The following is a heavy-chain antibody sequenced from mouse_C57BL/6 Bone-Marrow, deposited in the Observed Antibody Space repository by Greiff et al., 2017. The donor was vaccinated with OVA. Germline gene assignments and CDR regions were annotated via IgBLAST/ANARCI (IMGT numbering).Heavy chain of an antibody. CDR2: IYPGSGST. CDR3: ARWELLRPSGGY. V-gene: IGHV1-55*01. D-gene: IGHD1-2*01. Sequence: QVQLQQPGAELVKPGASVKMSCKASGYTFTSYWITWVKQRPGQGLEWIGDIYPGSGSTNYNEKFKSKATLTVDTSSSTAYMQLSSLTSEDSAVYYCARWELLRPSGGYWGKGTTLTVSS. CDR1: GYTFTSYW. J-gene: IGHJ2*01.